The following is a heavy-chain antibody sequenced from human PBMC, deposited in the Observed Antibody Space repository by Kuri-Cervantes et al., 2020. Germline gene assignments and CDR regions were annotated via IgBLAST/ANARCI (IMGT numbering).Heavy chain of an antibody. CDR1: GFTFCSYS. J-gene: IGHJ6*02. V-gene: IGHV3-21*04. D-gene: IGHD3-16*02. CDR2: ISSSSSYI. CDR3: ARFMITFGGVIVSRYGMDV. Sequence: GESLKISCAASGFTFCSYSMNWVRQAPGKGLEWVSSISSSSSYIYYADSVKGRFTISRDNSKNTLYLQMNSLRAEDTAVYYCARFMITFGGVIVSRYGMDVWGQGTTVTVSS.